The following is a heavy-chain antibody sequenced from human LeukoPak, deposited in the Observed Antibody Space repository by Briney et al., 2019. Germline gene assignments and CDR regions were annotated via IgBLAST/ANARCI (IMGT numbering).Heavy chain of an antibody. V-gene: IGHV4-61*02. CDR1: GGSIRSGNYY. J-gene: IGHJ5*02. CDR3: ARVRRNSGNKYFDP. CDR2: IYISGGT. Sequence: SETLSLTCTVSGGSIRSGNYYWSWIRQPAGMGLEWIGRIYISGGTDYNPSLKSRLTISIDTSKNQFYLRLSSVAAADTAVYYCARVRRNSGNKYFDPWGQGTRVTVS. D-gene: IGHD5-12*01.